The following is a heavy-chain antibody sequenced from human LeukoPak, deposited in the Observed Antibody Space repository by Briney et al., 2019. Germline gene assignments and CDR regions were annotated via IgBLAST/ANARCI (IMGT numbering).Heavy chain of an antibody. CDR1: GGSISSGGYY. D-gene: IGHD3-10*01. Sequence: PSETLSLTCTVSGGSISSGGYYWSWIRQHPGKGLEWIGYIYYSGSTYHNPSLKSRVTISVDTSKNQFSLKLSSVTAADTAVYYCARRGSGSSLSFDPWGQGTLVTVSS. J-gene: IGHJ5*02. CDR3: ARRGSGSSLSFDP. CDR2: IYYSGST. V-gene: IGHV4-31*03.